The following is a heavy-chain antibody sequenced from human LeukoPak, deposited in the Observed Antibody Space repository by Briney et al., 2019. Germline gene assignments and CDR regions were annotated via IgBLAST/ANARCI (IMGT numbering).Heavy chain of an antibody. V-gene: IGHV4-4*09. Sequence: SETLSLTCTVSGGSISSYYWSWIRQPPGKGLEWIGYIYTSGSTNYNPSLKSRVTISVDTSKNQFSLKLSSVTAADTAVYYCASIILTGYYMGYWGQGTLVTVSS. CDR1: GGSISSYY. CDR3: ASIILTGYYMGY. D-gene: IGHD3-9*01. J-gene: IGHJ4*02. CDR2: IYTSGST.